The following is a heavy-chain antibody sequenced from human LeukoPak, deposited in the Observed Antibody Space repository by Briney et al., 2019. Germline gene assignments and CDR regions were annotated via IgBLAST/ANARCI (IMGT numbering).Heavy chain of an antibody. CDR1: GFTFSTFA. V-gene: IGHV3-23*01. J-gene: IGHJ4*02. Sequence: PGGSLRLSCAASGFTFSTFAVSWVRQAPGKGPEWVSGITGSGGSTYYADSVKGRFTISRDNSKNMLYLQMNNLRAEDTAVYYCAKVLSGTYSTFDYWGQGTLVTVSS. D-gene: IGHD1-26*01. CDR3: AKVLSGTYSTFDY. CDR2: ITGSGGST.